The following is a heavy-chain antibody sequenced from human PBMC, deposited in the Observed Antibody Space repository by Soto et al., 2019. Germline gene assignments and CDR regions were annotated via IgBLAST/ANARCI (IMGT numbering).Heavy chain of an antibody. D-gene: IGHD1-20*01. J-gene: IGHJ4*02. V-gene: IGHV1-2*04. CDR1: GYTFTGYY. CDR3: ARATITGTPGFDY. Sequence: ASVKVSCKASGYTFTGYYMHWVRQAPGQGLEWMGWINPNSGGTNYAQKYQGWVTMTRDTSISTAYMELSRLRSDDTAEYYCARATITGTPGFDYWGQGTLVTVSS. CDR2: INPNSGGT.